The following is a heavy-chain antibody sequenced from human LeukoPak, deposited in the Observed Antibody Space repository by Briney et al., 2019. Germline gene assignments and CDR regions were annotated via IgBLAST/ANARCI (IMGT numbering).Heavy chain of an antibody. Sequence: ASVKVSCKASGYTFTGYYMHWVRQAPGQGLEWMGRINPNSGGTNYAQKFQGRVTMTRDTSISTAYMELSRLRSDDTAVYYCARGAWELLYYFDYWGQGTLVTVSS. V-gene: IGHV1-2*06. CDR1: GYTFTGYY. D-gene: IGHD1-26*01. CDR2: INPNSGGT. CDR3: ARGAWELLYYFDY. J-gene: IGHJ4*02.